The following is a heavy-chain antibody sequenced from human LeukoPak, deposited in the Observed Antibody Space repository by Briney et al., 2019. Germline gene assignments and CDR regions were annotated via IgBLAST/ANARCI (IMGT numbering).Heavy chain of an antibody. CDR2: ISSSSSYI. V-gene: IGHV3-21*01. J-gene: IGHJ4*02. Sequence: GGSLRLSCAASGFTFSSYSMNWVRQAPGKGLEWVSSISSSSSYIYYADSVKGRFTISRDNAKNSLYLQMNSLRAEDTAVYYCARATRYSGYSIRVYSFDYWGQGTLVTVSS. D-gene: IGHD5-12*01. CDR1: GFTFSSYS. CDR3: ARATRYSGYSIRVYSFDY.